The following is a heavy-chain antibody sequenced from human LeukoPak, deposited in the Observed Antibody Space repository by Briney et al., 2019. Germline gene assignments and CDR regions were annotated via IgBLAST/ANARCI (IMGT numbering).Heavy chain of an antibody. CDR3: ARDFNPIRWFDP. Sequence: ASVKVSCKASGYTFTGYYMHWVRQAPGQGLEWMGWINPNSGGTNYAQKFQGRVTMTRDTSISTAYMELSRLRSDDTAVYYCARDFNPIRWFDPWGQGTLVTVSS. V-gene: IGHV1-2*02. CDR1: GYTFTGYY. J-gene: IGHJ5*02. CDR2: INPNSGGT.